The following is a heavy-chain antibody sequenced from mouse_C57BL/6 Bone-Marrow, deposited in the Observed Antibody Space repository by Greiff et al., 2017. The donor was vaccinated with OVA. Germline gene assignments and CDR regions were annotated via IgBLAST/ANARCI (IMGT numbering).Heavy chain of an antibody. CDR2: ISSGGDYI. Sequence: EVKVEESGEGLVKPGGSLKLSCAASGFTFSSYAMSWVRQTPEKRLEWVAYISSGGDYIYYADTVKGRFTISRDNARNTLYLQMSSLKSEDTAMYYCTRVPNWAYWYFDVWGTGTTVTVSS. CDR3: TRVPNWAYWYFDV. D-gene: IGHD4-1*01. J-gene: IGHJ1*03. CDR1: GFTFSSYA. V-gene: IGHV5-9-1*02.